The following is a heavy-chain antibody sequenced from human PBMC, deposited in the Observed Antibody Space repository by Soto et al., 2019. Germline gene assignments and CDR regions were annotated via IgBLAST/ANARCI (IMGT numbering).Heavy chain of an antibody. CDR3: AKDSVVVVRGLTIYGMDV. V-gene: IGHV3-23*01. CDR2: ISGSGDTT. Sequence: PGGSLRLSCAASGFTFSSYAMIWVRQAPGRGLEWVSAISGSGDTTYSADSVKGRFTISRDNSKNTLYLQMNSLRAEDTAVYFCAKDSVVVVRGLTIYGMDVWGPGTTGTVSS. D-gene: IGHD3-10*01. J-gene: IGHJ6*02. CDR1: GFTFSSYA.